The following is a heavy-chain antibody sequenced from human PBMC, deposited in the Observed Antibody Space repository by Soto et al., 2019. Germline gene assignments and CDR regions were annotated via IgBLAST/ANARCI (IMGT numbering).Heavy chain of an antibody. Sequence: GGSLRLSCAASGFTFSSYAMSWVRQAPGKGLEWVSAISGSGGSTYYADSVKGRFTISRDNSKNTPYLQMNSLRAEDTAVYYCAKDLIPHYYGSGSYYDYWGQGTLVTVSS. D-gene: IGHD3-10*01. CDR2: ISGSGGST. CDR3: AKDLIPHYYGSGSYYDY. V-gene: IGHV3-23*01. J-gene: IGHJ4*02. CDR1: GFTFSSYA.